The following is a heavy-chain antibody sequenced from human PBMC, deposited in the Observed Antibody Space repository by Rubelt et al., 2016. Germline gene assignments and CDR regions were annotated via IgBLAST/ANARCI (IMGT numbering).Heavy chain of an antibody. CDR3: ARGPPFFGVVIGRDRGRTFDY. Sequence: QVQLQQWGAGLLKPSETLSLTCAVYGGSFSGYYWSWIRQPPGKGLEWIGEINHSGSTNYNPSLKIRVTISVDTSKNQFSLELGSLTAAGTAVYYCARGPPFFGVVIGRDRGRTFDYWGQGTLVTVSS. D-gene: IGHD3-3*01. CDR2: INHSGST. V-gene: IGHV4-34*01. CDR1: GGSFSGYY. J-gene: IGHJ4*02.